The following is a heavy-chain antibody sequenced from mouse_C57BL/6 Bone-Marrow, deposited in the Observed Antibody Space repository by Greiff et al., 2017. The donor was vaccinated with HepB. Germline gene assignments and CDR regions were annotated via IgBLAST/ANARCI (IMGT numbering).Heavy chain of an antibody. J-gene: IGHJ2*01. V-gene: IGHV1-58*01. CDR1: GYTFTSYG. Sequence: EVHLVESGAELVRPGSSVKMSCKTSGYTFTSYGINWVKQRPGQGLEGIGYIYIGTGYTEYNEKFKGKATLTSDTSSSTAYMQLSSLTSEDSAIYFCAREHYYRSSVRGFDYWGQGTTLTVSS. CDR3: AREHYYRSSVRGFDY. CDR2: IYIGTGYT. D-gene: IGHD1-1*01.